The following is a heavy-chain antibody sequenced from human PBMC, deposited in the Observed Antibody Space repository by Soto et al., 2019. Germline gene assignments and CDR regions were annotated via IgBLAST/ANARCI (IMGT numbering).Heavy chain of an antibody. CDR3: ATKGRWYVGYYYYGMDV. D-gene: IGHD6-13*01. J-gene: IGHJ6*02. CDR2: FDPEDGET. CDR1: GYTFTELS. Sequence: GASVKVSCKASGYTFTELSMHWVRQAPGKGLEWMGGFDPEDGETIYARKFQGRVTMTEDTSTDTAYMELSSLRSEDTAVYYCATKGRWYVGYYYYGMDVWGQGTTVTVSS. V-gene: IGHV1-24*01.